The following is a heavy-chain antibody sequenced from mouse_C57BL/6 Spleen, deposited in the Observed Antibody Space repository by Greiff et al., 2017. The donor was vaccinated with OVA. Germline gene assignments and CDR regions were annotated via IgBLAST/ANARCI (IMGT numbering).Heavy chain of an antibody. J-gene: IGHJ4*01. CDR2: INYDGSST. V-gene: IGHV5-16*01. CDR3: ARDRGFPYAMDY. Sequence: DVMLVESEGGLVQPGSSMKLSCTASGFTFSDYYMAWVRQVPEKGLEWVANINYDGSSTYYLDSLKSRFIISRDNAKNILYLQMSSLKSEDTATYYCARDRGFPYAMDYWGQGTSVTVSS. CDR1: GFTFSDYY. D-gene: IGHD3-1*01.